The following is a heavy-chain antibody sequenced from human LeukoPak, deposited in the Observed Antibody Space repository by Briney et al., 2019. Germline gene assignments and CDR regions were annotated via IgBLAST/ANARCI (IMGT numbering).Heavy chain of an antibody. V-gene: IGHV3-7*01. CDR1: GFTFSSYW. CDR3: ARDSHSSSWYSEFDY. D-gene: IGHD6-13*01. Sequence: GGSLRLSCAASGFTFSSYWMSWVRQAPGKGLEWVANIKQDGSEKYYVDSVKGRFTISRDNAKNLLYLQMNSLRAEDTAVYYCARDSHSSSWYSEFDYWGQGTLVTVSS. J-gene: IGHJ4*02. CDR2: IKQDGSEK.